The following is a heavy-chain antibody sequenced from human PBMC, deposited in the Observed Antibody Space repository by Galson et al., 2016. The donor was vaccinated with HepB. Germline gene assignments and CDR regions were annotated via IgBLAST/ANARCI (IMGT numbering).Heavy chain of an antibody. CDR3: ARLSPDTSGYYYKVDYWYFDL. D-gene: IGHD3-22*01. J-gene: IGHJ2*01. CDR1: GGSISSSSYY. V-gene: IGHV4-39*01. CDR2: IYYSGNT. Sequence: SETLSLTCTVSGGSISSSSYYWGWIRQPPGKGLEWIGNIYYSGNTYYSPSLKSRVTISVDTSKNQFSLRLSSVTAADTAVYYCARLSPDTSGYYYKVDYWYFDLWGRGTLVTVSS.